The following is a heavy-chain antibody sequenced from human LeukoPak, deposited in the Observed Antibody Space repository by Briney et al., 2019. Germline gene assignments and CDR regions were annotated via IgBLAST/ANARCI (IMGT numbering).Heavy chain of an antibody. Sequence: GGSLRLSCAASGFTVSSNYMSWVRQAPGKGLEWVSVIYSGGSTYYADSVKGRFTISRDNSKNTLYLQMNSLRAEDTAVYYCATPDPSIAVPAAFDIWGQGTMVTVSS. CDR2: IYSGGST. CDR1: GFTVSSNY. D-gene: IGHD6-19*01. CDR3: ATPDPSIAVPAAFDI. J-gene: IGHJ3*02. V-gene: IGHV3-66*01.